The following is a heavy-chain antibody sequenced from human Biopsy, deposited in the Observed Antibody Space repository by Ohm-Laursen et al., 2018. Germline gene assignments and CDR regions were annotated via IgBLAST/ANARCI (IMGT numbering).Heavy chain of an antibody. V-gene: IGHV3-23*01. CDR3: ALAAAQTVTHFDY. Sequence: GSLRLSCAAPGFTFNAYWMYWVRQVPGKGLEWVSTISGNSDIIYDTDSVKGRFTTSRDNSKNTLYLQMNSLRADDTAVYYCALAAAQTVTHFDYWGQGTLVTVSS. CDR2: ISGNSDII. J-gene: IGHJ4*02. D-gene: IGHD4-17*01. CDR1: GFTFNAYW.